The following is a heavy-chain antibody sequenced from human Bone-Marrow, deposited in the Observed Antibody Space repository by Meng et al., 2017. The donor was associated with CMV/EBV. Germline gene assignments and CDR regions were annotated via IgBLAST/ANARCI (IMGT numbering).Heavy chain of an antibody. J-gene: IGHJ1*01. V-gene: IGHV4-34*01. CDR1: GGSFSGYS. D-gene: IGHD2/OR15-2a*01. Sequence: SETLSLTCIVYGGSFSGYSRNWIRQPPGKGLEWIGEINESDRTDYRSSLKSRVTISVDTSKNQMSLILTSVTAADTAEYYCAKGRYCKSLNCLKSYFQHWGQGTLVTVSS. CDR3: AKGRYCKSLNCLKSYFQH. CDR2: INESDRT.